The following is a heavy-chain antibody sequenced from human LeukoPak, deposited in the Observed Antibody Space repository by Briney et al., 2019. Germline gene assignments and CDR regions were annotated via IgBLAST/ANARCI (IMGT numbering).Heavy chain of an antibody. V-gene: IGHV3-30*18. CDR2: ISYDGSNK. CDR3: AKDPTDPDPDTAISY. J-gene: IGHJ4*02. CDR1: GFTFSSYG. Sequence: GGSLRLSCAASGFTFSSYGMHWVRQAPGKGLEWVAVISYDGSNKYYADSVKGRFTIPRDNSKNTLYLQMNSLRAEDTAVYYCAKDPTDPDPDTAISYWGQGTLVTVSS. D-gene: IGHD5-18*01.